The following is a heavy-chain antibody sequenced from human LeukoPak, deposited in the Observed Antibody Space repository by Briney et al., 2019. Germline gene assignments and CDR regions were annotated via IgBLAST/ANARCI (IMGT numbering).Heavy chain of an antibody. D-gene: IGHD3-10*01. V-gene: IGHV3-53*01. CDR3: AKDYYGS. CDR1: GFTVRDNY. J-gene: IGHJ4*02. CDR2: LYSGGAA. Sequence: GGSLRLSCAVSGFTVRDNYLNWVRQTPGKGLECVSVLYSGGAAYYADSVKGRFTISRDTSKNTLSLQMNSLRVEDTALYYCAKDYYGSGGQGTQVTVSS.